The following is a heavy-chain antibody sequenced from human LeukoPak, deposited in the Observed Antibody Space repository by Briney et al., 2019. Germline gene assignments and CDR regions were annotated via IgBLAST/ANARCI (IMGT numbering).Heavy chain of an antibody. CDR2: ISQRQIT. Sequence: SETLSLTCTVSSHSITNNYFGWIRQSPGKGLEWIGSISQRQITYYSPSLRSRVTVSRETSNKQFSLRLTSVTAGDTAIYYCVSHETPYYYIDVWGKRTPVTISS. CDR3: VSHETPYYYIDV. J-gene: IGHJ6*03. CDR1: SHSITNNYF. V-gene: IGHV4-38-2*02.